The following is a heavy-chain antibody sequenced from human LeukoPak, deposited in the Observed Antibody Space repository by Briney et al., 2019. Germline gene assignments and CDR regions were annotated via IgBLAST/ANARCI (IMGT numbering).Heavy chain of an antibody. D-gene: IGHD3-22*01. CDR3: ARNYYDSSGYRHYYYMDV. CDR2: IYYSGST. V-gene: IGHV4-30-4*08. J-gene: IGHJ6*03. CDR1: GGSISSGDYY. Sequence: SETLSLTCTVSGGSISSGDYYWSWIRQPPGKGLEWIGYIYYSGSTYYNPSLKSRVTISVDTSKNQFSLKLSSVTAADTAVYYCARNYYDSSGYRHYYYMDVRGKGTTVTVSS.